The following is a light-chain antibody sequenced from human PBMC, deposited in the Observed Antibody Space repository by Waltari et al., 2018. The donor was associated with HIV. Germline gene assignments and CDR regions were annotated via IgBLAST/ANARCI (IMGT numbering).Light chain of an antibody. J-gene: IGKJ2*01. Sequence: EIALTQSPGTLSLSPGERATLSCRASQRVSSNYLSWYQHKPGQAPRLLIYGASSRATDIPDRFSGSGSGTDFTLTISRLEPEDSAVYCCQQYGTSPYTFGLGTKLEI. V-gene: IGKV3-20*01. CDR1: QRVSSNY. CDR2: GAS. CDR3: QQYGTSPYT.